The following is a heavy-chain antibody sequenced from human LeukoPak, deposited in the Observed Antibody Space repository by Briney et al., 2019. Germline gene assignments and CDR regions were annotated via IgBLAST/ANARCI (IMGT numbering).Heavy chain of an antibody. CDR3: AKESTVTPGNVNWFDT. J-gene: IGHJ5*02. V-gene: IGHV3-23*01. D-gene: IGHD4-17*01. Sequence: GGSLRLSCATSGFTFSIYAMTWVRQAPGKWLEWVSTISGSGGSTYYADSVKGRFTISRDNSKNTLYLQMNRLRAEDTAVYYCAKESTVTPGNVNWFDTWGQGTLVTVSS. CDR1: GFTFSIYA. CDR2: ISGSGGST.